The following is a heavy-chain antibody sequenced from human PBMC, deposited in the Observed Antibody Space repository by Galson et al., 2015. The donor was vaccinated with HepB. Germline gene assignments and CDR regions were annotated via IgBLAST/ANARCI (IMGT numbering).Heavy chain of an antibody. Sequence: SVKVSCKASGYTLTDYYIQWVRQAPGQGLEWMGWINPKSGGTNYAQKFQGRVAVTRDTSISTAYMELTRLRSEDTAIYYCARDGGRGHVDWFDPWGQGTLVTVSS. V-gene: IGHV1-2*02. CDR3: ARDGGRGHVDWFDP. CDR1: GYTLTDYY. D-gene: IGHD3-16*01. CDR2: INPKSGGT. J-gene: IGHJ5*02.